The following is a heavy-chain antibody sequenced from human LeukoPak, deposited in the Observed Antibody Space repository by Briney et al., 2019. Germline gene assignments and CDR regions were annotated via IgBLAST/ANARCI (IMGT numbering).Heavy chain of an antibody. J-gene: IGHJ6*02. CDR3: ARQIAAVGYYYYYGMDV. Sequence: GGSLRLSCAASGFTFSSYDMHWVRQATGKGLEWVSAIGTAGDTYYPGSVKGRFTISRENAKNSLYLQMSSLRAGDTAVCYCARQIAAVGYYYYYGMDVWGQGTTVTVSS. CDR2: IGTAGDT. D-gene: IGHD6-13*01. CDR1: GFTFSSYD. V-gene: IGHV3-13*01.